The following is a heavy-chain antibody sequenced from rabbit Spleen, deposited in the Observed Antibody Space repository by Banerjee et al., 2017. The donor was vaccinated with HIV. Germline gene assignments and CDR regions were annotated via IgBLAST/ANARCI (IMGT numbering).Heavy chain of an antibody. D-gene: IGHD2-1*01. Sequence: QEQLVESGGGLVKPEGSLTLSCKASGIDLMSIAMSWVRQAPGKGLEWIGYIYSSIHYTYYANWAKGRFTISKTSSTTVTLQMTSLTVADTATYFCVRDLGYDDYSEKGYFNLWGPGTLVTVS. V-gene: IGHV1S45*01. CDR1: GIDLMSIAM. CDR2: IYSSIHYT. J-gene: IGHJ4*01. CDR3: VRDLGYDDYSEKGYFNL.